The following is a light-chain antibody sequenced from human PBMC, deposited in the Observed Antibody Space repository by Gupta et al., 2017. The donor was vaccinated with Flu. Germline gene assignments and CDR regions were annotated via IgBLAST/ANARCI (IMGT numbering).Light chain of an antibody. Sequence: DIVMTQSPLSLPVTPGEPASMSCRSSQRLLHGNGNNYMDWYLQKPGQSPQLVIYLSSNRAPGVPDRFTPSGLGTDFTLKISRVEAEDVGVYYFRLYLQTPYTFGEGTKVEI. CDR1: QRLLHGNGNNY. CDR3: RLYLQTPYT. V-gene: IGKV2-28*01. J-gene: IGKJ2*01. CDR2: LSS.